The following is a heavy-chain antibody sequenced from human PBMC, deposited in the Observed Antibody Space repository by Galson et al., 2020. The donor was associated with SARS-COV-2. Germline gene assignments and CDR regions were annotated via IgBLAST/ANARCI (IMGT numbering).Heavy chain of an antibody. CDR1: GFNFRNYG. Sequence: QLGESLKISCAASGFNFRNYGMHWVRQAPGKGLEWVAVIWYNGSNKYYADSVKGRFTISRDNSNNTLFLQMNSLRAEDTAVYYCARAYYYDSSGYFDYWGQGTLVTVSS. D-gene: IGHD3-22*01. CDR3: ARAYYYDSSGYFDY. J-gene: IGHJ4*02. V-gene: IGHV3-33*01. CDR2: IWYNGSNK.